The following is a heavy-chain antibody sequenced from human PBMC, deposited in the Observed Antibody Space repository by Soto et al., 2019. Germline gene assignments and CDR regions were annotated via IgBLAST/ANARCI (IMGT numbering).Heavy chain of an antibody. D-gene: IGHD3-10*01. CDR3: ATMATFGSLIWFDP. CDR2: MNPGSGDT. CDR1: GYTFTNND. J-gene: IGHJ5*02. V-gene: IGHV1-8*01. Sequence: ASVKVSCKASGYTFTNNDVSGVRQATGQGIEWMGWMNPGSGDTGYAQKFQGRVTMTRDISIATAYMEMSSLRSDDTAIYYCATMATFGSLIWFDPWGQGTLVTVSS.